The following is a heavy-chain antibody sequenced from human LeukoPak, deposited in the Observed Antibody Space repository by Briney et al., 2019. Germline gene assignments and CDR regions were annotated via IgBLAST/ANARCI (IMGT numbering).Heavy chain of an antibody. V-gene: IGHV3-23*01. J-gene: IGHJ4*02. Sequence: GGTLRLSCAASGFTFSSYGMSWVRQAPGKGLEWVSAISGSGGSTYYADSVKGRFTISRDNSKNTLYLQMGSLRAEDMAVYYCARDVLHDYGDYGTDYWGQGSLVTVSS. CDR1: GFTFSSYG. CDR2: ISGSGGST. D-gene: IGHD4-17*01. CDR3: ARDVLHDYGDYGTDY.